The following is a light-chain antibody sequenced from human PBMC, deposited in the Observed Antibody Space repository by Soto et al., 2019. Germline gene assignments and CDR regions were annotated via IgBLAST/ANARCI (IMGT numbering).Light chain of an antibody. J-gene: IGKJ4*01. CDR2: AAS. Sequence: DIQMTQSPSTLSASVGDRVTITCRASQSISRSLAWYQQKSGKAPKLLICAASSLQGGVPSRFSGSGSGTEFTLTISSLQPEDFATYSCQHSHSTPLTFGGGTKVEIK. V-gene: IGKV1-39*01. CDR1: QSISRS. CDR3: QHSHSTPLT.